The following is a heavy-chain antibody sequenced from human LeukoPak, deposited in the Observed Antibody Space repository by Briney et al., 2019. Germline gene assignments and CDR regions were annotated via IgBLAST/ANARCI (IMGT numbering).Heavy chain of an antibody. CDR3: ARDHGTGWPFDY. D-gene: IGHD6-19*01. CDR2: IYSGGST. V-gene: IGHV3-66*01. CDR1: GFTVSSYS. J-gene: IGHJ4*02. Sequence: PGGSLRLSCAGSGFTVSSYSMSWVRQAPGKGLEWVSIIYSGGSTYYADSVKGRFTISRDNSKNTLYLQMNSLRAEDTAVYYCARDHGTGWPFDYWGQGTLVTVSS.